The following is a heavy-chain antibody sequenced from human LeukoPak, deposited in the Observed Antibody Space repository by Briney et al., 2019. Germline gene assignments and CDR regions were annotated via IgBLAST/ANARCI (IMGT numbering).Heavy chain of an antibody. J-gene: IGHJ4*02. V-gene: IGHV3-30*02. CDR3: AKGTIRYCSSTGCYIDY. Sequence: GGSLRLSCAASGFTFSSYGMHWVRQAPGKGLEWVALIQYDGSNKYSPDSVKGRFTISRDNSKNTLYLQMNSLRAEDTAVYYCAKGTIRYCSSTGCYIDYWGQGTLVTVSS. D-gene: IGHD2-2*01. CDR1: GFTFSSYG. CDR2: IQYDGSNK.